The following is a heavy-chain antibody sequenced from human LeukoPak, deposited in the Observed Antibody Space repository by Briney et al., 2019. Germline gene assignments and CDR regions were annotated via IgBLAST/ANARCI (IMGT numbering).Heavy chain of an antibody. D-gene: IGHD2-2*01. V-gene: IGHV3-21*01. CDR1: GFTFSSYS. CDR3: AIDPGYCSSTSCLNWFDP. CDR2: ISSSSSYI. J-gene: IGHJ5*02. Sequence: PGGSLRLSCAASGFTFSSYSMNWVRQAPGKGLEWVSSISSSSSYIYYADSVKGRFTISRDNAKNSLYLQMNSLRAEDTAVYYCAIDPGYCSSTSCLNWFDPWGQGTLVTVSS.